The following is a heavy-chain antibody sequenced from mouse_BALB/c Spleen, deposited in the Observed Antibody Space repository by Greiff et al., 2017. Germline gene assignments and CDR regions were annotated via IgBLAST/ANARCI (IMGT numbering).Heavy chain of an antibody. CDR3: ARGGNHAMDY. V-gene: IGHV5-17*02. Sequence: EVQVVESGGGLVQPGGSRKLSCAASGFTFSSFGMHWVRQAPEKGLEWVAYISSGSSTIYYADTVKGRFTISRDNPKNTLFLQMTSLRSEDTAMYYCARGGNHAMDYWGQGTSVTVSS. CDR1: GFTFSSFG. CDR2: ISSGSSTI. J-gene: IGHJ4*01. D-gene: IGHD2-1*01.